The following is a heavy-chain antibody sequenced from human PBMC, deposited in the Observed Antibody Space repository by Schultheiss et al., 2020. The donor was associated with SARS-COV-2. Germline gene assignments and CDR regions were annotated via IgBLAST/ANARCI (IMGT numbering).Heavy chain of an antibody. D-gene: IGHD1-1*01. V-gene: IGHV4-61*01. CDR1: GGSVSSVSYY. Sequence: SETLSLTCTVSGGSVSSVSYYWSWIRQPPGKGLEWIGEINHSGSTNYNPSLKSRVTISVDTSKNQFSLKLSSVTAADTAVYYCTRGLDETGYGIDYWGQGNLVTVSS. J-gene: IGHJ4*02. CDR2: INHSGST. CDR3: TRGLDETGYGIDY.